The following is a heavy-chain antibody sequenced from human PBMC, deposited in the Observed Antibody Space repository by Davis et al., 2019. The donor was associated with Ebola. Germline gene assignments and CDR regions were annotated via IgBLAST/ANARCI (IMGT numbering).Heavy chain of an antibody. V-gene: IGHV5-51*01. CDR2: IYPGDSDT. CDR3: ARHCSSTSCSPYYYYGMDV. Sequence: KVSCKGSGYSFTSYWIGWVRQMPGKGLEWMGIIYPGDSDTRYSPSFQGQVTISADRSISTAYLQWSSLKASDTAMYYCARHCSSTSCSPYYYYGMDVWGQGTTVTVSS. J-gene: IGHJ6*02. D-gene: IGHD2-2*01. CDR1: GYSFTSYW.